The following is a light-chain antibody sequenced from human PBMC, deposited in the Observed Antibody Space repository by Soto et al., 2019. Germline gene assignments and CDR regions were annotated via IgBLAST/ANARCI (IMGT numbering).Light chain of an antibody. CDR1: QGISNY. V-gene: IGKV1-27*01. CDR2: AAS. Sequence: LLSQSPYSMSAFVGDRVTITCRASQGISNYLAWYQQKPGKVPKLLIYAASTLQSGVPSRFSGSGSGTDFTLTISSLQPEDVATYYCQKYNSALGTFGQGTKVDIK. CDR3: QKYNSALGT. J-gene: IGKJ1*01.